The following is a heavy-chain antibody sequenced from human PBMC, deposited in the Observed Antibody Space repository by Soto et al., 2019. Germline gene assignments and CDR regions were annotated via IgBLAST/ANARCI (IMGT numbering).Heavy chain of an antibody. CDR2: ISGHGLNT. CDR1: GFTFSTYA. CDR3: AKAADFWSSRLTYLDS. V-gene: IGHV3-23*01. J-gene: IGHJ5*01. Sequence: PGGSLRLSCVVSGFTFSTYAMSWVRQAPGEGLEWVADISGHGLNTFYADSVKGRFTMSRDNSKNMVSLQMDSLTADDTAIYYCAKAADFWSSRLTYLDSWGLGAQVTVSS. D-gene: IGHD3-3*01.